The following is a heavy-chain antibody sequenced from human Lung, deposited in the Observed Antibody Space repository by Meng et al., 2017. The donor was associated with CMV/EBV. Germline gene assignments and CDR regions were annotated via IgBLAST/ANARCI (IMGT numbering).Heavy chain of an antibody. CDR3: VRAYRASDY. Sequence: GGSLRLSCAASGFTLSSYWMSWVRQAPGKGLEWVANIKEDGSEKYYVDSVKGRFTISRDNAKNSLYVQMNSLRGEDTAVYYCVRAYRASDYWGQGTLVTVAS. D-gene: IGHD1-26*01. CDR1: GFTLSSYW. V-gene: IGHV3-7*01. J-gene: IGHJ4*02. CDR2: IKEDGSEK.